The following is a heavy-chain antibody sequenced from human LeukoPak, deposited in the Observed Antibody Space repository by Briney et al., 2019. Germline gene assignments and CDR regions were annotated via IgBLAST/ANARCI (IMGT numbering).Heavy chain of an antibody. J-gene: IGHJ4*02. Sequence: PSETLSLTCAVYGGSFSGYYWSWIRQPPGKGLEWIGEINHSGSTNYNPSLKSRVTISVDTSKNQFSLKLSSVTAADTAVYYCARGPTYYDFWSGYCFYDYWGQGTLVTVSS. CDR2: INHSGST. D-gene: IGHD3-3*01. CDR1: GGSFSGYY. V-gene: IGHV4-34*01. CDR3: ARGPTYYDFWSGYCFYDY.